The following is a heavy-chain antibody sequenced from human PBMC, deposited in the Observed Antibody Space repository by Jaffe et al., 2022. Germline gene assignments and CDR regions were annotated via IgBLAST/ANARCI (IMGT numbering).Heavy chain of an antibody. J-gene: IGHJ5*02. CDR3: ARARMIAAAVSNWFDP. Sequence: EVQLVESGGGLVQPGGSLRLSCAASGFTFSSYWMHWVRQAPGKGLVWVSRINSDGSSTSYADSVKGRFTISRDNAKNTLYLQMNSLRAEDTAVYYCARARMIAAAVSNWFDPWGQGTLVTVSS. D-gene: IGHD6-13*01. CDR1: GFTFSSYW. CDR2: INSDGSST. V-gene: IGHV3-74*01.